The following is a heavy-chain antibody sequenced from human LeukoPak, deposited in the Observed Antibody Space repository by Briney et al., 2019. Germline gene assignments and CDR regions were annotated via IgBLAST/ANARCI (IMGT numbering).Heavy chain of an antibody. D-gene: IGHD6-13*01. CDR1: GGTFSSYA. Sequence: SVKVSCKASGGTFSSYAISWVRQAPGQGLEWMGGIIPIFGTANYAQKFQGRVTITADESTSTAYMELSSLRSEDTAVYYCAREAAAAGRGDYWGQGTLVTVSP. CDR2: IIPIFGTA. V-gene: IGHV1-69*01. J-gene: IGHJ4*02. CDR3: AREAAAAGRGDY.